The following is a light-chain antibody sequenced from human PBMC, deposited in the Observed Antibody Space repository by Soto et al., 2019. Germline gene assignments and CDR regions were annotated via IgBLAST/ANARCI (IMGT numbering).Light chain of an antibody. CDR3: QQYNRWPLT. Sequence: EIVLTQSSGTLSLSPGERATLSCRASQSVSSSYLAWYQQKPGQTPRLVIYDTSTRATGTPGSFSGSGSGTEFTLTISSLQSEDFAVYYCQQYNRWPLTFGGGTKVDIK. CDR2: DTS. J-gene: IGKJ4*01. V-gene: IGKV3-15*01. CDR1: QSVSSSY.